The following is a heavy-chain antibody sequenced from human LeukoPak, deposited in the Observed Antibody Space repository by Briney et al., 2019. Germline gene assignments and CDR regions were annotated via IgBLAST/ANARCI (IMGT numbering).Heavy chain of an antibody. D-gene: IGHD5-18*01. CDR1: GFTFSSYA. CDR2: ISYDGSNK. CDR3: ARDKDTAMDSSLAY. J-gene: IGHJ4*02. Sequence: PGGSLRLSCAASGFTFSSYAMHWVRQAPGKGLEWVAVISYDGSNKYYADSVKGRFTISRDNSKNTLYLQMNSLRAEDTAVYYCARDKDTAMDSSLAYWGQGTLVTVSS. V-gene: IGHV3-30*04.